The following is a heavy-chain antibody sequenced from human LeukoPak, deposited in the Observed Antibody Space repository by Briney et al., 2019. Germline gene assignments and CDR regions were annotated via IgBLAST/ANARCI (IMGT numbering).Heavy chain of an antibody. Sequence: SETLSLTCTVSVGSISSGYSYWSWIRQPPGKGLEWIGSIYYSGNTYYNPSLKSRVSISVDTSKDQFSLKLTSVTAADMAVYYCARAGQYYYDSAGYFPDYWGQGTLVTVSS. CDR1: VGSISSGYSY. CDR2: IYYSGNT. D-gene: IGHD3-22*01. J-gene: IGHJ4*02. CDR3: ARAGQYYYDSAGYFPDY. V-gene: IGHV4-30-4*01.